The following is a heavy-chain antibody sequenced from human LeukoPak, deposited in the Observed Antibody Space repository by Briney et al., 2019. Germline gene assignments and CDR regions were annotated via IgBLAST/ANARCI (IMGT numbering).Heavy chain of an antibody. V-gene: IGHV1-69*05. D-gene: IGHD6-13*01. CDR1: GYTFTSYA. J-gene: IGHJ4*02. CDR2: IIPIFGTA. CDR3: AREAPIAAAGFDY. Sequence: GASVKVSCKASGYTFTSYAISWVRQAPGQGLEWMGGIIPIFGTANYAQKFQGRVTITTDESTSTAYMELSSLRSEDTAVYYCAREAPIAAAGFDYWGQGTLVTVSS.